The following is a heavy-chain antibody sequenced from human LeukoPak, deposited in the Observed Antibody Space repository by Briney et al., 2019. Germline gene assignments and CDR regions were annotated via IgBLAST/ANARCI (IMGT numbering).Heavy chain of an antibody. CDR3: ARRHSSDSGTYTLDY. V-gene: IGHV4-34*01. Sequence: SETLSLTCAVYGEFFSGLYWTWIRQPPGRGLEWIGLTSHSGSTNYNPSLKSRVTISVDPSKHQFSLRLSSATAADTAVYYCARRHSSDSGTYTLDYWGQGTLVTVSS. CDR1: GEFFSGLY. D-gene: IGHD3-10*01. J-gene: IGHJ4*02. CDR2: TSHSGST.